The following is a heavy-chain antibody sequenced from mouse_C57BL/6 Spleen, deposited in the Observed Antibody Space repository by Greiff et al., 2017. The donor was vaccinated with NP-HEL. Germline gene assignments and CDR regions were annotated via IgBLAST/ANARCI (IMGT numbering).Heavy chain of an antibody. Sequence: QVQLQQPGAELVKPGASVKLSCKASGYTFTSYWMHWVKQRPGQGLEWIGMIHPNSGSTNYNEKFKSKATLTVDKSSSTAYMQLSSLTSEDSAVYYCARARLGPDYFDYWGQGTTLTVSS. CDR3: ARARLGPDYFDY. J-gene: IGHJ2*01. D-gene: IGHD4-1*01. CDR1: GYTFTSYW. CDR2: IHPNSGST. V-gene: IGHV1-64*01.